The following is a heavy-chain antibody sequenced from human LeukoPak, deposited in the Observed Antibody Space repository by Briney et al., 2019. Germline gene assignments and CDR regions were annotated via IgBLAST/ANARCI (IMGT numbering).Heavy chain of an antibody. V-gene: IGHV3-21*01. D-gene: IGHD4-17*01. Sequence: PGGSLRLSCADSGVNFRSYSMNWVRQAPGKGLEWVSSISSTSTYIYYTDSVKGRFTISRDNAKNSLYLQMNSLRAEDTAVYYCAKDHGDLPDYWGQGTLVTVSS. J-gene: IGHJ4*02. CDR1: GVNFRSYS. CDR3: AKDHGDLPDY. CDR2: ISSTSTYI.